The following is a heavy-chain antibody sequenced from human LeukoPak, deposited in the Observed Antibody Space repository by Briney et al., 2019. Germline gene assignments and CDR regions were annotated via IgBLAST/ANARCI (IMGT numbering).Heavy chain of an antibody. Sequence: GGSLRGSGAGSGFTFNGESMNWVRQAPGKGVQGVSAISSGGIYIYYADSLKGRFTISRDNPKNSLYLQMNSLRAEDTAVYYCARDGSRWQQLVIDYWGQGTLVTVSS. CDR2: ISSGGIYI. J-gene: IGHJ4*02. CDR1: GFTFNGES. CDR3: ARDGSRWQQLVIDY. V-gene: IGHV3-21*01. D-gene: IGHD6-13*01.